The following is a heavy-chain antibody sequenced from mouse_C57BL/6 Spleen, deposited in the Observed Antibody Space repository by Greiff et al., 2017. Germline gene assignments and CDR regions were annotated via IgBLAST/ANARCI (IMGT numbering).Heavy chain of an antibody. CDR1: GFSLTSYG. CDR3: ARFITTVVAPLRAMDY. Sequence: QVQLQQSGPGLVQPSQSLSITCTVSGFSLTSYGVHWVRQSPGKGLEWLGVIWSGGSTDYNAAFISRLSISKDNSKSQVFFKMNSLQADDTAIYYCARFITTVVAPLRAMDYWGQGTSVTVSS. J-gene: IGHJ4*01. D-gene: IGHD1-1*01. CDR2: IWSGGST. V-gene: IGHV2-2*01.